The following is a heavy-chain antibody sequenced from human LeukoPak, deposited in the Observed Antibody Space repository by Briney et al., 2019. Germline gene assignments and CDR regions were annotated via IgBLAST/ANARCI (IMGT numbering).Heavy chain of an antibody. V-gene: IGHV3-23*01. CDR3: AKDVYLYYYYYYGMDV. CDR2: ISGSGGST. Sequence: GGSLRPSCAASGFTFSSYAMSWVRQAPGKGLEWVSAISGSGGSTYYADSVKGRFTISRDNSKNTLYLQMNSLRAEDTAVYYCAKDVYLYYYYYYGMDVWGQGTTVTVSS. J-gene: IGHJ6*02. CDR1: GFTFSSYA. D-gene: IGHD5/OR15-5a*01.